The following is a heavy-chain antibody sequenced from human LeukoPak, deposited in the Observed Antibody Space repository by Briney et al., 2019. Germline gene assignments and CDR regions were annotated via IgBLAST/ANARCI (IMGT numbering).Heavy chain of an antibody. J-gene: IGHJ4*02. Sequence: GGSLRLSCAASGFIFDNYGMSWVRQAPGKGLEWVSGINWNGDSAGYVDSVKGRFTISRDNAKNSLYLQMNSLRAEDTALYHCARGQQPDYWGQGTLVTVSS. CDR2: INWNGDSA. CDR1: GFIFDNYG. D-gene: IGHD6-13*01. V-gene: IGHV3-20*01. CDR3: ARGQQPDY.